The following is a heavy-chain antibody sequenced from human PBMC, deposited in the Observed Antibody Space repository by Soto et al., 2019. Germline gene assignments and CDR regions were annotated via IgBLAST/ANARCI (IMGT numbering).Heavy chain of an antibody. D-gene: IGHD2-21*01. CDR3: AREGVAPEEDY. Sequence: QVQLQQWGAGLLKPSETLSLTCAVYGGSFSGYYWSWIRQPPGKGLEWIGEINHSGSTNYNPSLKSRVTISVDTSKNQFALKLSSVTAADTAVYYCAREGVAPEEDYWGQGTLVTVSS. J-gene: IGHJ4*02. CDR2: INHSGST. CDR1: GGSFSGYY. V-gene: IGHV4-34*01.